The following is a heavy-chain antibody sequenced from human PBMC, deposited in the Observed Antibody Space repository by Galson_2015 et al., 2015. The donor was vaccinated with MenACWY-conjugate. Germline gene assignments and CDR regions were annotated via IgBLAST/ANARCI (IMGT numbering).Heavy chain of an antibody. CDR3: ASGYYGSGSYPDYFDF. CDR1: GDSISTYY. J-gene: IGHJ4*02. V-gene: IGHV4-59*01. CDR2: ISHSGST. D-gene: IGHD3-10*01. Sequence: ETLSLTCTVSGDSISTYYWNWIRQPPGEGLEWIGYISHSGSTNHNPSLKSRVTILLDTSKNQFSLDLTSVTAADTAVYYCASGYYGSGSYPDYFDFWGQGNLVTVSS.